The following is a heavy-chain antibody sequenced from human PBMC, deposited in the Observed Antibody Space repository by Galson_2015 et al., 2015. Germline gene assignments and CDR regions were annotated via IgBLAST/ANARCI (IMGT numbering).Heavy chain of an antibody. CDR1: GFIFSSYD. V-gene: IGHV3-13*01. Sequence: SLRLSCAASGFIFSSYDMHWVRQAAGKGLEWVSGIATGGDTFYADSVTGRFTHSRENAENSVYLQMNSLRAGDTAVYYCARGGGIGFGDWGQGTLVTVSS. CDR3: ARGGGIGFGD. D-gene: IGHD3-16*01. J-gene: IGHJ4*02. CDR2: IATGGDT.